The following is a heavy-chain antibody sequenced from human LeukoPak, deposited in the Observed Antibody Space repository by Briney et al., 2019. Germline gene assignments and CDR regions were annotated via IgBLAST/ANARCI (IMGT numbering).Heavy chain of an antibody. V-gene: IGHV3-48*01. CDR2: ISSSGSTI. J-gene: IGHJ4*02. CDR3: AKDKRGSWNYFDY. Sequence: GGSLRLSCAASGFTFSSYWMSWVRQAPGKGLEWVSYISSSGSTIYYADSVKGRFTISRDNSKNTLYLQMNSLRAEDTAVYYCAKDKRGSWNYFDYWGQGTLVTVSS. D-gene: IGHD6-13*01. CDR1: GFTFSSYW.